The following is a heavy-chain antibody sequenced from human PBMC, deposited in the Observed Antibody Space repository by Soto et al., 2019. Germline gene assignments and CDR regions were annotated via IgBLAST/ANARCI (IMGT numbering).Heavy chain of an antibody. CDR2: FDPEDGET. CDR3: ATGGSMITFGGVIVPTWYYGMDV. J-gene: IGHJ6*02. CDR1: GYSLTELS. D-gene: IGHD3-16*02. V-gene: IGHV1-24*01. Sequence: SCKVSGYSLTELSMQLVGQSPGKKLEWMRVFDPEDGETIYAQKFQGRVTMTEDTSTDTAYMELSSLRSEDTAVYYCATGGSMITFGGVIVPTWYYGMDVWGQGTTVTVSS.